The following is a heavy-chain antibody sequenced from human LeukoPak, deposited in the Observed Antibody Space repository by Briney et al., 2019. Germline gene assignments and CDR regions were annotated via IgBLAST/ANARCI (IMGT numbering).Heavy chain of an antibody. J-gene: IGHJ3*02. Sequence: PGGSLRLSCAASGFTFTRYWMSWVRQAPGKGLEWVANINEDGSQKYFVDSVKGRFTISRDNAKNSLYLQMNSLNAEDAAVYYCARGGYCRSSDCYADAFDIWGQGTMVTVS. CDR3: ARGGYCRSSDCYADAFDI. D-gene: IGHD2-2*01. V-gene: IGHV3-7*01. CDR1: GFTFTRYW. CDR2: INEDGSQK.